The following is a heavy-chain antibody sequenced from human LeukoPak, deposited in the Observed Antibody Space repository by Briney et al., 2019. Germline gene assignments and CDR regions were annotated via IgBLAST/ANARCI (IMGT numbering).Heavy chain of an antibody. J-gene: IGHJ4*02. CDR1: GDSTSSGHYY. Sequence: SETLSLTCIVSGDSTSSGHYYWNWIRQSAGKGLEWIGYISSRGTSTYNPSLKSPVTISKDTSKNQFSLRLNSVTAADTAVYYCARAWFGELFFDYWGQGALVTVSS. CDR2: ISSRGTS. V-gene: IGHV4-61*10. D-gene: IGHD3-10*01. CDR3: ARAWFGELFFDY.